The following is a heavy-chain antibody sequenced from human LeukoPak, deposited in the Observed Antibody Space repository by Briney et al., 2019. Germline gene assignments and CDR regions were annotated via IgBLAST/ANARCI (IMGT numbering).Heavy chain of an antibody. CDR3: ARVVQSTDSSGLYLPEYFQH. V-gene: IGHV4-39*07. CDR1: VGSFGSSSYY. Sequence: PSEPLSLTSTVSVGSFGSSSYYWGWIRHPPGKGLDWIGSINHSGSTYYNPSLKSRVTISVDTSKNQFSLKLSSVTAADTAVYYCARVVQSTDSSGLYLPEYFQHWGQGTLVTVSS. J-gene: IGHJ1*01. CDR2: INHSGST. D-gene: IGHD3-22*01.